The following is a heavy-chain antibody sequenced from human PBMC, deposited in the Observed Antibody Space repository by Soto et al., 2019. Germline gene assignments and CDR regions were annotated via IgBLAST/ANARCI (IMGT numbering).Heavy chain of an antibody. D-gene: IGHD3-16*01. CDR2: IIPIFGTA. CDR3: ARVPYSGEFNYGMDV. J-gene: IGHJ6*02. V-gene: IGHV1-69*12. CDR1: GGTFSSYA. Sequence: QVQLVQSGAEVKKPGSSVKVSCKASGGTFSSYAISWVRQAPGQGLEWMGGIIPIFGTANYAQKFQGRVTITADESTSTASMERSSLRSEGTAVYYCARVPYSGEFNYGMDVWGQGTTVTVSS.